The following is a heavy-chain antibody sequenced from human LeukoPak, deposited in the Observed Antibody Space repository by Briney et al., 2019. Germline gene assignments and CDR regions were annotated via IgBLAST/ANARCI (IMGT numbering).Heavy chain of an antibody. CDR3: GWYYFDY. D-gene: IGHD6-13*01. Sequence: SETLSLTCTVSGGSISSDYWTWIRQPAGKGLEWIGRIYTSGSTNYNPSLKSRVTMSVDTSKNQFSLKLSSVTAADTAVYSSGWYYFDYWGQGTLVTVSS. V-gene: IGHV4-4*07. CDR2: IYTSGST. CDR1: GGSISSDY. J-gene: IGHJ4*02.